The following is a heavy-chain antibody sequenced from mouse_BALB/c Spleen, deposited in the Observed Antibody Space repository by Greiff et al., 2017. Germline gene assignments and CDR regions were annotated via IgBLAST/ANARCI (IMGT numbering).Heavy chain of an antibody. CDR2: ISSGGSS. D-gene: IGHD2-1*01. J-gene: IGHJ2*01. Sequence: EVKLMESGGGLVKPGGSLKLSCAASGFTFSSYAMSWVRQTPEKRLEWVASISSGGSSYYPDSVNGRFTISRDNARNILYLQMSSLRSEDTAMYYCAREGGNYYFDYWGQGTTLTVSS. CDR1: GFTFSSYA. CDR3: AREGGNYYFDY. V-gene: IGHV5-6-5*01.